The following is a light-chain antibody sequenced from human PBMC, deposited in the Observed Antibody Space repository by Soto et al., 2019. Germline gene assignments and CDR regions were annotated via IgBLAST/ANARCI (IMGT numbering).Light chain of an antibody. V-gene: IGKV3-15*01. Sequence: EIVMTRSPATLSVSPGERATLSCRASQSVSSSLAWYQQKPGQAPRLLIYDASTRATGIPTRFSGSGSGTEFTLTISSLQSEDFAVYYCHQYNNWWTFGQGTKVEIK. CDR2: DAS. CDR1: QSVSSS. J-gene: IGKJ1*01. CDR3: HQYNNWWT.